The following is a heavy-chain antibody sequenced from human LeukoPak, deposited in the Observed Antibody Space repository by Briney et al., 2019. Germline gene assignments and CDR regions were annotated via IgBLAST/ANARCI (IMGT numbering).Heavy chain of an antibody. D-gene: IGHD2-15*01. Sequence: ASVKVSCKASGYTFTSYGISWVRQAPGQGLEWMGWISAYNGNTNYAQKLQGRVTMTTDTSTSTAYMELRSLRSDDTAVNYCARDGSTTLYYYYMDVWGKGTTVTVSS. CDR2: ISAYNGNT. J-gene: IGHJ6*03. V-gene: IGHV1-18*01. CDR3: ARDGSTTLYYYYMDV. CDR1: GYTFTSYG.